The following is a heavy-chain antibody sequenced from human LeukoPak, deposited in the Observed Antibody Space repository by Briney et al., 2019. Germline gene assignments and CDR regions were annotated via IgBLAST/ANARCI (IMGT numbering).Heavy chain of an antibody. CDR2: INPNSGAT. J-gene: IGHJ4*02. Sequence: GASVKVSRKTSGYTFTGYHIHWARQAPGQGLEWMGWINPNSGATNYAQKFQGSVTMTRDTSTTTAYMEVIRLRSDDTAVYYCTRRPGSCSGDTCYSEYNFDYWGQGTLVTVSS. V-gene: IGHV1-2*02. CDR3: TRRPGSCSGDTCYSEYNFDY. CDR1: GYTFTGYH. D-gene: IGHD2-15*01.